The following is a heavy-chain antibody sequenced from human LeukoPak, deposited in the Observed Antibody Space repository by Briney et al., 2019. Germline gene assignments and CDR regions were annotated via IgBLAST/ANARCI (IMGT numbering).Heavy chain of an antibody. J-gene: IGHJ6*03. CDR3: ARDLWTIFGGHYYYYMDV. Sequence: SVKVSCKASGGTFSSYAIGWVRQAPGQGLEWMGGIIPIFGTANYAQKFQGRVTITADESTSTAYMELSSLRSEDTAVYYCARDLWTIFGGHYYYYMDVWGKGTTVTVSS. V-gene: IGHV1-69*13. CDR1: GGTFSSYA. CDR2: IIPIFGTA. D-gene: IGHD3-3*01.